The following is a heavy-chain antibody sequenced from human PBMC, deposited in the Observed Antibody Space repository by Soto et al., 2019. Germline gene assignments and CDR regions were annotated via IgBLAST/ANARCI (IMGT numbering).Heavy chain of an antibody. V-gene: IGHV3-23*01. D-gene: IGHD4-17*01. J-gene: IGHJ6*02. Sequence: XGSLRLSCAAAGFTFYSYAMTWVRQAPGKALEWVSTISGSGDSTYYADSVKGRFSISRDNYKNTVSLQMNSLRAENTAVYFCARVWERTVTTRNYFYGIDVWGRGTTSTVSS. CDR3: ARVWERTVTTRNYFYGIDV. CDR2: ISGSGDST. CDR1: GFTFYSYA.